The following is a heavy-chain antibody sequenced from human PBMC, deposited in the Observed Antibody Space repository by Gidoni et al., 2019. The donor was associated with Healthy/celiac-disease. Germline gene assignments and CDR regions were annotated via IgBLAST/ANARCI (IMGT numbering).Heavy chain of an antibody. CDR1: GGSISSSNW. Sequence: QVQLQESGPGLVKPSGTLSRTCAVSGGSISSSNWWSWVRQPPGKGLEWIGELYHSGSTNYNPSLKSRVTISVDKSKNQFSLKLRSVTAADTAVYYCARVPWGIQLWLHYGMDVWGQGTTVTVSS. D-gene: IGHD5-18*01. CDR2: LYHSGST. CDR3: ARVPWGIQLWLHYGMDV. J-gene: IGHJ6*02. V-gene: IGHV4-4*02.